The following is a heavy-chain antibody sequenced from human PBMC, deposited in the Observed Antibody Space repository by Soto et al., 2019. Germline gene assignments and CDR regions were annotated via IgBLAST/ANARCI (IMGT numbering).Heavy chain of an antibody. CDR1: GGSISSYY. CDR3: ARGQVVAAQH. D-gene: IGHD2-15*01. V-gene: IGHV4-59*12. CDR2: IYHRGST. Sequence: SETLSLTCTVSGGSISSYYWSWIRQPPGKGLEWIGYIYHRGSTYYNPSLKSRVTISVDRSKNQFSLKLSSVTAADTAVYYCARGQVVAAQHWGQGTLVTVSS. J-gene: IGHJ4*02.